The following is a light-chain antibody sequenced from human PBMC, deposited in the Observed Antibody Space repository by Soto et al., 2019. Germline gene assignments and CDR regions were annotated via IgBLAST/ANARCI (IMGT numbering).Light chain of an antibody. V-gene: IGKV1-27*01. J-gene: IGKJ4*01. Sequence: DIPMTQSPPSLSASVGDRVTITCRASQAISNYLAWYQQKPGKVPKLLIYAASTLRSGVPSRFSGSGSGTDFTLTISSLQPEDVATYYCQDYSSAPLTFGGGTKVEIK. CDR3: QDYSSAPLT. CDR1: QAISNY. CDR2: AAS.